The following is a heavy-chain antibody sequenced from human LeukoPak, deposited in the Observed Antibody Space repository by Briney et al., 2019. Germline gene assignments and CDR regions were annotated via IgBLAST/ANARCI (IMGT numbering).Heavy chain of an antibody. V-gene: IGHV3-33*01. CDR3: ARGRQQLTQTYFDY. D-gene: IGHD6-13*01. J-gene: IGHJ4*02. Sequence: GGSLRLSCAASGFTFSSYGMHWVRQAPGKGLEWVAVIWYGGSNKYYADSVKGRFTISRDNSKNTLYLQMNSLRAEDTAVYYCARGRQQLTQTYFDYWGQGTLVTVSS. CDR1: GFTFSSYG. CDR2: IWYGGSNK.